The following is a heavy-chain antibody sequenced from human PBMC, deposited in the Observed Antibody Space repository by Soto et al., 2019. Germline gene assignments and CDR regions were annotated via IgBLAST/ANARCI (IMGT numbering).Heavy chain of an antibody. CDR3: ARGLYYGSGSVV. Sequence: ASVKVSCKASGYTFTSYDINWGRQATGQGLEWMGWMNPNSGNTGYAQKFQGRVTMTRNTSISTAYMELSSLRSEDTAVYYCARGLYYGSGSVVWGQGTLVTVSS. J-gene: IGHJ4*02. D-gene: IGHD3-10*01. CDR2: MNPNSGNT. V-gene: IGHV1-8*01. CDR1: GYTFTSYD.